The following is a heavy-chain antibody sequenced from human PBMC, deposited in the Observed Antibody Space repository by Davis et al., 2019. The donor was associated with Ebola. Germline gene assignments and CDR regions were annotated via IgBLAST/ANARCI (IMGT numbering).Heavy chain of an antibody. V-gene: IGHV3-33*01. CDR3: ARDSAEDIVVVVAAPDY. D-gene: IGHD2-15*01. J-gene: IGHJ4*02. CDR2: IWYDGSNK. Sequence: GESLKISCAASGFTFSSYGMHWVRQAPGKGLEWVAVIWYDGSNKYYADSVKGRFTISRDNSKNTLYLQMNSLRAEDTAVYYCARDSAEDIVVVVAAPDYWGQGTLVTVSS. CDR1: GFTFSSYG.